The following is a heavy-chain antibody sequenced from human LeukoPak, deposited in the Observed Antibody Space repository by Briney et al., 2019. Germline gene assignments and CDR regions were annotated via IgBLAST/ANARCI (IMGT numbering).Heavy chain of an antibody. CDR2: INHSGST. V-gene: IGHV4-34*01. D-gene: IGHD2/OR15-2a*01. CDR3: ARGISFDY. J-gene: IGHJ4*02. CDR1: GGSFSGYY. Sequence: PSETLSLTCAVYGGSFSGYYWSWIRQPPGKGLEGIGEINHSGSTNYNPSLKSRVTISVDTSKNQFSLKLSSVTAADTAVYYCARGISFDYWGQGTLVTVSS.